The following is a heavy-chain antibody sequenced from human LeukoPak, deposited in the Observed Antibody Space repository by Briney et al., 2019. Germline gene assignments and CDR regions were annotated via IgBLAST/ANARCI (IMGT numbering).Heavy chain of an antibody. Sequence: QTGGSLRLSWAASGFTFSSYTMSWVRQAPGGGREWVSTITTSDGNTYYADSVKGRFTVSRDNSKNTLFLQMNSLRAEDTAVYYCAKDGGLWVSAHWGDSWGRGTLVTVSS. CDR2: ITTSDGNT. CDR3: AKDGGLWVSAHWGDS. D-gene: IGHD7-27*01. J-gene: IGHJ4*02. V-gene: IGHV3-23*01. CDR1: GFTFSSYT.